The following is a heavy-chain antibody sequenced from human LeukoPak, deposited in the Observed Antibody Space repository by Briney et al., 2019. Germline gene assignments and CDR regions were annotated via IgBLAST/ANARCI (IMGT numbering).Heavy chain of an antibody. D-gene: IGHD6-19*01. CDR1: GFTVSSNY. V-gene: IGHV3-30*02. Sequence: GGSLRLSCAASGFTVSSNYMSWVRQAPGKGLEWVAFIRYDGSNKYYADSVKGRFTISRDNSKNTLYLQMNSLRAEDTAVYYCAKAYSSGWYVGYWGQGTLVTVSS. CDR2: IRYDGSNK. CDR3: AKAYSSGWYVGY. J-gene: IGHJ4*02.